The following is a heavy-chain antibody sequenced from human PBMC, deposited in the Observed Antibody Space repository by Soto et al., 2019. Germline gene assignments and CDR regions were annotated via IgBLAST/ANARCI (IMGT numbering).Heavy chain of an antibody. Sequence: QVQLVQSGAEVKRPGSSVKVSCKASGDTFNFYSINWLRQAPGVGLEWMGRVNPIVSMSNYAQKFQGRVTMTADKSTSTAYMERSSLRSEDTAIDYCASSYGSGYRAFDYWGQGALVTFSS. V-gene: IGHV1-69*02. CDR3: ASSYGSGYRAFDY. D-gene: IGHD3-10*01. CDR1: GDTFNFYS. J-gene: IGHJ4*02. CDR2: VNPIVSMS.